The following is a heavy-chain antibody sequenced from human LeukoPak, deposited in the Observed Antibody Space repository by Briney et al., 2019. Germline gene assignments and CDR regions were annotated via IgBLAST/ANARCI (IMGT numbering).Heavy chain of an antibody. CDR1: GYTFTSYG. Sequence: ASVKVSCKTSGYTFTSYGITWVRQAPGQGLEWMAYISPNNGKTNYARNLQGRVTMTTDASTSTAYLELRSLISDDTAVYYCATKGSSSDYYGIDVWGQGTSVTVSS. CDR3: ATKGSSSDYYGIDV. CDR2: ISPNNGKT. D-gene: IGHD6-6*01. J-gene: IGHJ6*02. V-gene: IGHV1-18*01.